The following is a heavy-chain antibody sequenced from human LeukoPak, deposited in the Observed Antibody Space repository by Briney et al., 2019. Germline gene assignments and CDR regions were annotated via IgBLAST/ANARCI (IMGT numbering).Heavy chain of an antibody. V-gene: IGHV3-74*01. CDR2: IQTDGST. D-gene: IGHD1-1*01. J-gene: IGHJ5*01. CDR1: GFTFTNFW. CDR3: ARGLHWNDFNWFDS. Sequence: GGSLRLSCAASGFTFTNFWMSWVRQTPGKGLMWVSRIQTDGSTRYAESVKGRFTISRDNAKYTVYLQMNTLSAEDTAIYYCARGLHWNDFNWFDSWGQGTLVTVSS.